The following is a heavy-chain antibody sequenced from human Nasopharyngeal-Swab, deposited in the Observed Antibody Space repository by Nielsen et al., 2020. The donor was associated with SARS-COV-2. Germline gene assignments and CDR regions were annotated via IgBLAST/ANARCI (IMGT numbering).Heavy chain of an antibody. D-gene: IGHD6-13*01. V-gene: IGHV4-4*07. CDR3: ARDVGIAAAGNWFDP. Sequence: GKGLEWIGRIYTSGSTNYNPPLKSRVTMSVDTSKNQFSLKLSSVTAADTAVYYCARDVGIAAAGNWFDPWGQGTLVTVSS. CDR2: IYTSGST. J-gene: IGHJ5*02.